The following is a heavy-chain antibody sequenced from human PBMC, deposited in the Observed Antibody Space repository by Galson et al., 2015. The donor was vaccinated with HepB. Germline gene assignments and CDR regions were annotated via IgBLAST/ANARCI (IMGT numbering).Heavy chain of an antibody. Sequence: SVKVSCKAPGYTFTSNGISWVRQTPGQGLEWLGWISTYGGNTNCAQKFQGRITLTRDTSTSIAYVELRSLRSDDTAVYYCARDRDYRFDYWGQGTLVTVSS. CDR3: ARDRDYRFDY. V-gene: IGHV1-18*04. D-gene: IGHD4/OR15-4a*01. CDR2: ISTYGGNT. CDR1: GYTFTSNG. J-gene: IGHJ4*02.